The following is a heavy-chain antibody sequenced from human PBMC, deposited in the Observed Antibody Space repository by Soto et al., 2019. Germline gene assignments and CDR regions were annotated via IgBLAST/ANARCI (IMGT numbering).Heavy chain of an antibody. V-gene: IGHV3-30-3*01. J-gene: IGHJ4*02. CDR3: ARDLSGSGD. Sequence: QVQLVESGGGVVQPGRSLRLSCAASGFAFSSYAMHWVRQAPGKGLEWVAVISYDGSNKYYADSVKGRFTISRDNSKNTLYLQMNRLRAEDTAVYYCARDLSGSGDWGQGTLGTVSS. CDR1: GFAFSSYA. D-gene: IGHD3-10*01. CDR2: ISYDGSNK.